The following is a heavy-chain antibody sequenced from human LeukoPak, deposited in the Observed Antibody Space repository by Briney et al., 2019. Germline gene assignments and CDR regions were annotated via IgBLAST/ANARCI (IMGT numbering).Heavy chain of an antibody. CDR2: IYSSDGA. J-gene: IGHJ4*02. CDR1: GFTVSSNY. V-gene: IGHV3-66*01. CDR3: ARTFDY. Sequence: QSGGSLRLSCVASGFTVSSNYMSWVRQAPGKGLERVSLIYSSDGAYYADSVKGRFTISRDNSKNTLYLQMNSLRAEDTAVYYCARTFDYWGQGTLVTVPS.